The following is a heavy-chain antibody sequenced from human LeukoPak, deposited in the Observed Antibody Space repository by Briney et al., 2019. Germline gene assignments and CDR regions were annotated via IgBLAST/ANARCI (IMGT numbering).Heavy chain of an antibody. CDR1: GGSISSGGFY. CDR2: IYYSGST. Sequence: PSQTLSLTCTVSGGSISSGGFYWSWIRQHPGTGLEWIGYIYYSGSTYYNPSLKSRVTISVDTSKNQFSLKLSSVTAADTAVYYCARERAAAYYYYGMDVWGQGTTVTVSS. D-gene: IGHD2-15*01. J-gene: IGHJ6*02. CDR3: ARERAAAYYYYGMDV. V-gene: IGHV4-31*03.